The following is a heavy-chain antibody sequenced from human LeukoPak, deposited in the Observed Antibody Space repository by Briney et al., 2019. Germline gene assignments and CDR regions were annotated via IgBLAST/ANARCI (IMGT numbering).Heavy chain of an antibody. V-gene: IGHV3-9*01. CDR3: AKGWSYDYGDSFDY. D-gene: IGHD4-17*01. CDR1: GFTFDDYA. Sequence: GGSLRLSCAASGFTFDDYAMHWVRQAPGKGLEWVSGISWNSGSIGYADSVKGRFTISRDNAKNSLYLQMNSLRAEDTALYYCAKGWSYDYGDSFDYWGQGTLVTVSS. J-gene: IGHJ4*02. CDR2: ISWNSGSI.